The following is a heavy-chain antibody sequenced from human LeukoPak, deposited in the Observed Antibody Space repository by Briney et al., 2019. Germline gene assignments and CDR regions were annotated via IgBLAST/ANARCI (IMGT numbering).Heavy chain of an antibody. V-gene: IGHV4-34*01. D-gene: IGHD2-15*01. J-gene: IGHJ4*02. CDR2: INHGGTT. CDR1: GGSLSGYN. Sequence: SETLSLTCGLSGGSLSGYNWNWIRQTPLKGLEWIGEINHGGTTHYNPSLESRVIISIDTFKSQFSLILNSVTAADTAVFYCARGRVRVSPGTGYCDSWSQGAQVIVSS. CDR3: ARGRVRVSPGTGYCDS.